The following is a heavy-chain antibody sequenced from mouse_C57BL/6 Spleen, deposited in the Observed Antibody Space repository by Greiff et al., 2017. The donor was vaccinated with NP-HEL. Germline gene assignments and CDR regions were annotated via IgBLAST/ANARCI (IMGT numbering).Heavy chain of an antibody. Sequence: QVQLQQSGPELVKPGASVKISCKASGYAFSSSWMNWVKQRPGKGLEWIGRIYPGDGDTNYNGKFKGKATLTADTSSSTAYMQLSSLTSEDSAVYFCARNYGNYEGYAMDYWGQGTSVTVSS. V-gene: IGHV1-82*01. CDR1: GYAFSSSW. CDR2: IYPGDGDT. CDR3: ARNYGNYEGYAMDY. D-gene: IGHD2-1*01. J-gene: IGHJ4*01.